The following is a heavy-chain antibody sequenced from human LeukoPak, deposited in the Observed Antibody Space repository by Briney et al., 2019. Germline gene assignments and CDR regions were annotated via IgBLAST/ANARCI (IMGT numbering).Heavy chain of an antibody. J-gene: IGHJ4*02. V-gene: IGHV3-23*01. CDR3: AKDGGTEGY. CDR2: ISGSGGST. Sequence: GGSLRLPCAASGFTFSSYSMNWVRQASGKGLEWVSAISGSGGSTYYAGSVKGRFTISRDNSKNTLYLQMNSLRAEDTAVYYCAKDGGTEGYWGQGTLVTASS. D-gene: IGHD3-16*01. CDR1: GFTFSSYS.